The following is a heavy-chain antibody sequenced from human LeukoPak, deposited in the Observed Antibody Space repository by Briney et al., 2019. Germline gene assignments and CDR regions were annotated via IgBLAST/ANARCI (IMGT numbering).Heavy chain of an antibody. CDR2: VHYTGST. Sequence: SETLSLTCTVSGXSITSSYRSWIRQSPGKGLEWIGYVHYTGSTNYNPSLKSRVTMLIDTSKNQFSLKLSSVTAADTAVYYCARGRYSAGDNWFDPWGQGTLVTVSS. V-gene: IGHV4-59*01. D-gene: IGHD3-9*01. J-gene: IGHJ5*02. CDR3: ARGRYSAGDNWFDP. CDR1: GXSITSSY.